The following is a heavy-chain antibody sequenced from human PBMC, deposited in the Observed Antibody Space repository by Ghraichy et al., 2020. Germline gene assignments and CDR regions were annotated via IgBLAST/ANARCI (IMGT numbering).Heavy chain of an antibody. V-gene: IGHV1-18*04. J-gene: IGHJ5*02. CDR3: ARDGEGYGSEELGNWFDP. CDR2: ISAYNGNT. CDR1: GYTFTSYG. D-gene: IGHD3-10*01. Sequence: ASVKVSCKASGYTFTSYGISWVRQAPGQGLEWMGWISAYNGNTNYAQKLQGRVTMTTDTSTSTAYMELRSLRSDDTAVYYCARDGEGYGSEELGNWFDPWGQGTLVTVSS.